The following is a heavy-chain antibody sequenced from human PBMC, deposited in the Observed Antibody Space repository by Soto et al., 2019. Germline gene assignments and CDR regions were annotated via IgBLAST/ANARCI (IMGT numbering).Heavy chain of an antibody. CDR3: AKEDCSGGSCYYYYYGMDV. Sequence: GSLRLSCAASGFTFSSYGMHWVRQAPGKGLEWVAVISYDGSNKYYAASVKGRFTISRDNSKNTLYLQMNSLRAEDTAVYYCAKEDCSGGSCYYYYYGMDVWGQGTTVTVSS. D-gene: IGHD2-15*01. CDR1: GFTFSSYG. J-gene: IGHJ6*02. CDR2: ISYDGSNK. V-gene: IGHV3-30*18.